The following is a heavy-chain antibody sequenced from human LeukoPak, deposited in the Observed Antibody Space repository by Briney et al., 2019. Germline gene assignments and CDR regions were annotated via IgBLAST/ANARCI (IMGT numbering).Heavy chain of an antibody. CDR2: ISSSSSYI. CDR3: AKDIQYYYDSTGYYH. Sequence: GGSLRLSCAASGFTFSSYSMNWVRQAPGKGLEWVSSISSSSSYIYYADSVKGRFTISRDNAKNSLYLQMNSLRAEDTAVYYCAKDIQYYYDSTGYYHWGQGTLVTVSS. D-gene: IGHD3-22*01. V-gene: IGHV3-21*01. CDR1: GFTFSSYS. J-gene: IGHJ5*02.